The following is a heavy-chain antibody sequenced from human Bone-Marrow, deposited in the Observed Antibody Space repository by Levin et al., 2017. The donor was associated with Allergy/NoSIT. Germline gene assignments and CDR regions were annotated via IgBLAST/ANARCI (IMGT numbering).Heavy chain of an antibody. CDR2: ISGSGDIT. Sequence: QTGGSLRLSCAASGFTFSSFAISWVRQAPGKGLEWVSGISGSGDITYYADSVKGRFTISRDKLKNMVYLQMNSLRAEDTAVYYCAKDLSVNTPNWFDPWGQGTLVTVSS. D-gene: IGHD4-17*01. CDR3: AKDLSVNTPNWFDP. V-gene: IGHV3-23*01. CDR1: GFTFSSFA. J-gene: IGHJ5*02.